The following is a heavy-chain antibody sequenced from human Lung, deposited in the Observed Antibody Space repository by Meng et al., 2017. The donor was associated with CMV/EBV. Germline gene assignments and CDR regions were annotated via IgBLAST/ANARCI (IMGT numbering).Heavy chain of an antibody. CDR1: GYTFTTYD. J-gene: IGHJ4*02. D-gene: IGHD2-15*01. Sequence: ASXXVSCKASGYTFTTYDINWVRQATGQGLEWMRWMNPNSGDTGYAQKFQGRVTMTRNTSISTAYMDLSSLRSDDTAVYYCARGPIDSVSNWGQGTLV. CDR2: MNPNSGDT. V-gene: IGHV1-8*01. CDR3: ARGPIDSVSN.